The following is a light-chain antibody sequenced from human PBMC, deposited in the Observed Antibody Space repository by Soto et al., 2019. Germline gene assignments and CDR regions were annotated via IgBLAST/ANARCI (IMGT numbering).Light chain of an antibody. CDR1: QSITKY. CDR2: GAA. J-gene: IGKJ1*01. V-gene: IGKV1-39*01. CDR3: QQSYSTLGT. Sequence: DIQMTQSPSSLSASVGDRVTITCRASQSITKYLNWYRQKPGKAPELLIYGAATLQSGVPSRFSGSGSGTEFTLTISSLQPEDFATYYCQQSYSTLGTFGQGTKVDI.